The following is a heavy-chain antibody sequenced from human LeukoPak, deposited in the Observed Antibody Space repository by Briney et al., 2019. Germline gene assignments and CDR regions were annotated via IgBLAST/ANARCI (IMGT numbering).Heavy chain of an antibody. CDR1: GFSFDDYA. V-gene: IGHV3-9*01. D-gene: IGHD6-6*01. CDR2: ISWNSGSI. CDR3: ARGFLGIAARKSWFDP. J-gene: IGHJ5*02. Sequence: PGGSLRLSCAASGFSFDDYAMHWARQTPGKGLEWVSGISWNSGSIAYADSVKGRFTISRDNAKNSLYLQMNSLRAEDTAVYYCARGFLGIAARKSWFDPWGQGTLVTVSS.